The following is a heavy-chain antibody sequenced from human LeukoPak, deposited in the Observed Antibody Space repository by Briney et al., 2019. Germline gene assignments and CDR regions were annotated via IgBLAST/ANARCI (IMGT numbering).Heavy chain of an antibody. J-gene: IGHJ6*03. CDR3: AKGYGWEASYYYYYMDV. V-gene: IGHV3-21*01. D-gene: IGHD1-26*01. Sequence: PGGSLRLSCAASGFTFSSYSMNWVRQAPGKGLEWVSSISSSCSYIYYADSVKGRFTIFRDNSRNTLYLQMNSLRTEDTAVYYCAKGYGWEASYYYYYMDVWGKGTTVTFSS. CDR2: ISSSCSYI. CDR1: GFTFSSYS.